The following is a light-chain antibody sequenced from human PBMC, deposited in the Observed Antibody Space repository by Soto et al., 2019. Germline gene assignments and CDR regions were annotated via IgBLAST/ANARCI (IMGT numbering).Light chain of an antibody. CDR3: QKYNTYLS. Sequence: ESQMTQSPATLSASLGNRFIVAWRASESISRWLAWYQKTRGNATTLLIYHASSLESGVPSRFSGSGSGTEFTLTISSLQPDDVATYYCQKYNTYLSFGQGTKVDIK. J-gene: IGKJ1*01. CDR1: ESISRW. CDR2: HAS. V-gene: IGKV1-5*01.